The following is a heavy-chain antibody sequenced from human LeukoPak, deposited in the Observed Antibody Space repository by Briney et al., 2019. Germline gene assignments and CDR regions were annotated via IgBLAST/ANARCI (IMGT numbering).Heavy chain of an antibody. J-gene: IGHJ4*02. CDR3: AKVITGTTGNFHY. V-gene: IGHV3-48*04. Sequence: GGSLRLSCAASGFTFSSYSMNWVRQAPGKGLEWVSYINSDSSIIYYADSVKGRFTISRDNAKNSLYLQMNSLRAEDTAVYYCAKVITGTTGNFHYWGQGTLVTVSS. CDR2: INSDSSII. CDR1: GFTFSSYS. D-gene: IGHD1-20*01.